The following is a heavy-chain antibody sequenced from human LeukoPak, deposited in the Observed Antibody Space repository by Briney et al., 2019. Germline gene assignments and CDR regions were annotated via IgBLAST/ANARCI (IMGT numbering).Heavy chain of an antibody. D-gene: IGHD4-17*01. CDR3: AQSDYESWFDP. J-gene: IGHJ5*02. Sequence: SGPTLVKPTQTLALTCTFSGFSLSTTGVGVGWIRQPPGKALEWLAVIYWNDHKRYSPSLNNRLALTKDTSKNQVVLTVSNVDPVDTATYYCAQSDYESWFDPWGQGTLVTVSS. CDR2: IYWNDHK. V-gene: IGHV2-5*01. CDR1: GFSLSTTGVG.